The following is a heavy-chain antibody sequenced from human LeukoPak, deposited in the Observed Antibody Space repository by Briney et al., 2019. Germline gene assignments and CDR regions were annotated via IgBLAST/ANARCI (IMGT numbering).Heavy chain of an antibody. CDR1: GYTFTGYY. J-gene: IGHJ4*02. CDR2: INPSSGGT. D-gene: IGHD3-22*01. Sequence: GASLKVSCKASGYTFTGYYMHWVRQAPGQGLEWMGWINPSSGGTNYAQKFQGRVAMTRDTSLSTAYMELTRLTSDDTAVYYCARPQKFYRTSGYYLDSWGQGTLVTVSS. V-gene: IGHV1-2*02. CDR3: ARPQKFYRTSGYYLDS.